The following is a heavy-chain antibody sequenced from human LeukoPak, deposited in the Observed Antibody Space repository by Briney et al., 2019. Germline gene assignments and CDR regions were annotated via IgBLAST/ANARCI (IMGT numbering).Heavy chain of an antibody. CDR1: GYIFTNYF. CDR2: IKHDGSEK. D-gene: IGHD1-1*01. CDR3: ARGEGEPTTGTYFDY. V-gene: IGHV3-7*01. J-gene: IGHJ4*02. Sequence: GGSLRLSCAASGYIFTNYFMSWVRQAPGKGLEWVASIKHDGSEKYYVDSVRGRFTISRDNTMNSLYLQMNSLRAEDTAVYYCARGEGEPTTGTYFDYWGQGTLVTVSS.